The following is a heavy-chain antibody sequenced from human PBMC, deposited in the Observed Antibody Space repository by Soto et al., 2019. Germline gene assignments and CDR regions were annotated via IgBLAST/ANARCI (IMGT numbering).Heavy chain of an antibody. CDR1: GFTFSSYA. CDR3: AAEGGYDYYYYYYMDV. CDR2: ISGSGGST. D-gene: IGHD5-12*01. V-gene: IGHV3-23*01. J-gene: IGHJ6*03. Sequence: VQLLESGGGLVQPGGSLRLSCAASGFTFSSYAMSWVRQAPGKGLEWVSAISGSGGSTYYADSVKGRFTISRDNSKNTLYLQMNSLRAEDTAVYYCAAEGGYDYYYYYYMDVWGKGTTVTVSS.